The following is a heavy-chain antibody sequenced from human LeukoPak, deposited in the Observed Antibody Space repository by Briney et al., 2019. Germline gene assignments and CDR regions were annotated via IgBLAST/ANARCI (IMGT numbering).Heavy chain of an antibody. J-gene: IGHJ4*02. V-gene: IGHV1-69*04. Sequence: GASVKVSCKASGGTFSSYAISWVRRAPGQGLEWMGRIIPILGIANYAQKFQGRVTITADKSTSTAYMELSSLRSEDTAVYYCARDPSMDPTYYYGSGSSDWGQGTLVTVSS. CDR3: ARDPSMDPTYYYGSGSSD. CDR2: IIPILGIA. CDR1: GGTFSSYA. D-gene: IGHD3-10*01.